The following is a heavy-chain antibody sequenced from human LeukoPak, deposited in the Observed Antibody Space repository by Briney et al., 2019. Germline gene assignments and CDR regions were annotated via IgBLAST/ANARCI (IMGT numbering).Heavy chain of an antibody. CDR3: AKESAGGDFDY. D-gene: IGHD6-13*01. CDR2: ISYDGSNK. V-gene: IGHV3-30*12. J-gene: IGHJ4*02. Sequence: GGSLRLSCAASGFTFSSYGMHWVRQAPGKGLEWVAVISYDGSNKYYADSVKGRFTISRDNAKNSLYLQMNSLRAEDTAVYYCAKESAGGDFDYWGQGTLATVSS. CDR1: GFTFSSYG.